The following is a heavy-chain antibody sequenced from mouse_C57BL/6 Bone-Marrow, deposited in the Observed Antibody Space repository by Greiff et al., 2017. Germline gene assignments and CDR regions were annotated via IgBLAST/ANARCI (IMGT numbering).Heavy chain of an antibody. D-gene: IGHD4-1*01. CDR1: GFNIKDDY. CDR3: TGTGRGAMDY. J-gene: IGHJ4*01. Sequence: VHVKQSGAELVRPGASVKLSCTASGFNIKDDYMHWVKQRPEQGLEWIGWIDPENGDTEYASKFQGKATITADTSSNTAYLQLSSLTSEDTAVYYCTGTGRGAMDYWGQGTSVTVSS. CDR2: IDPENGDT. V-gene: IGHV14-4*01.